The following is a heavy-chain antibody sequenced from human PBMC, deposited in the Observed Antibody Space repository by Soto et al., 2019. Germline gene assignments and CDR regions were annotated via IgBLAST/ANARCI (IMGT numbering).Heavy chain of an antibody. Sequence: EVHLVESGGGLVQAGGSLRLSCAASGFTFTDYWTHWVRQAPGKGLVWVSRINSDGSRTSYADSVTGRFTISRDNAKNTLYLQMNSLRVEDTALYYCARETYSGFYIDYWGQGTLVTVSS. D-gene: IGHD4-4*01. V-gene: IGHV3-74*01. J-gene: IGHJ4*02. CDR2: INSDGSRT. CDR1: GFTFTDYW. CDR3: ARETYSGFYIDY.